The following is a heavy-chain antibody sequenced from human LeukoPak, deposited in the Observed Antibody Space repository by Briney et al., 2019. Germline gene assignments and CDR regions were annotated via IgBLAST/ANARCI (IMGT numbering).Heavy chain of an antibody. V-gene: IGHV4-59*08. D-gene: IGHD3-22*01. CDR3: ARTYYYDDIGYYSDAFDI. Sequence: PSETLSLTCTVSGGSISPYYWTWIRQSPGKGLEWIGHIDSSGSTNYSPSLKSRVTMSVDTPNAQFSLRVTSVTAADTAVYYCARTYYYDDIGYYSDAFDIWGQGTMVTVAS. CDR1: GGSISPYY. J-gene: IGHJ3*02. CDR2: IDSSGST.